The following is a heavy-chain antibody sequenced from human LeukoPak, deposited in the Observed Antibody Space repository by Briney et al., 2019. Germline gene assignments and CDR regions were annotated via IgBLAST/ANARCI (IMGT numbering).Heavy chain of an antibody. V-gene: IGHV3-30*02. CDR3: AKGIWGYYYMDV. CDR2: IRYDGSNK. J-gene: IGHJ6*03. Sequence: PGGSLRLSCAASGFTFSSYGMHWVRQAPGKGLEWVAFIRYDGSNKYYADSVKGRFTISRDNSKTTLYLQMNSLRAEDTAVYYCAKGIWGYYYMDVWGRGTTVTVSS. D-gene: IGHD2/OR15-2a*01. CDR1: GFTFSSYG.